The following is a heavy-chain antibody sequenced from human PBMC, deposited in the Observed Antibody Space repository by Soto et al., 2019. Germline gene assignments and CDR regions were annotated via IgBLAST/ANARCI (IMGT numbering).Heavy chain of an antibody. CDR1: GGTFSSYA. Sequence: QVQLVQSGAEVKKPGSSVKVSCKASGGTFSSYAISWVRQAPGQGLEWMGGIIPIFGTANYAQKFQGRVTITADGSTSTGYMELSSLRSEDTAVYYCARDPEIYCSGGSCYIPYYYGMDVWGQGTTVTVSS. V-gene: IGHV1-69*01. CDR3: ARDPEIYCSGGSCYIPYYYGMDV. J-gene: IGHJ6*02. D-gene: IGHD2-15*01. CDR2: IIPIFGTA.